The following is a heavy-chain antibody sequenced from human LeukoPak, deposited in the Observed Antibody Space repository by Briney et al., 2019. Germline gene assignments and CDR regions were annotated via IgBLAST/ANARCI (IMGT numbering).Heavy chain of an antibody. Sequence: SETLSLTCAVYGGSFSGYYWSWIRQPPGKGLEWIGEINHSGSTNYNPSLKSRVTISVDTSKNQFSLKLSSVTAADTAVYYCTRGRGVTMVRGVIDYWGQGTLVTVS. J-gene: IGHJ4*02. CDR1: GGSFSGYY. CDR3: TRGRGVTMVRGVIDY. D-gene: IGHD3-10*01. V-gene: IGHV4-34*01. CDR2: INHSGST.